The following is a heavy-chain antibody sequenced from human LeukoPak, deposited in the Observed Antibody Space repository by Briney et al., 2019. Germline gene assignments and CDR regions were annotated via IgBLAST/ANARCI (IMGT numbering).Heavy chain of an antibody. CDR3: TDAVAG. V-gene: IGHV3-53*05. CDR2: IYTDGST. D-gene: IGHD4-23*01. J-gene: IGHJ4*02. Sequence: GGSLRLSRAASGLSVGNNYVTWVRQPPGKGLEWVSVIYTDGSTYYADSVKGRFIISRDSSKNTLYLQMNSLRAEGTAVYYCTDAVAGWGQGTLVTVSS. CDR1: GLSVGNNY.